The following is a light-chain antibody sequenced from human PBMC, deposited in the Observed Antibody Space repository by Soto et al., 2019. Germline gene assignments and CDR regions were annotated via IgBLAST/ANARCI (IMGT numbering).Light chain of an antibody. Sequence: EIVMTQSPGTLSVFPGEIVTLSVRASQSVNGFLDWFQHKPGQAPRLVLKRIFIRAIGVPARFSGSGSETEFTLTINGLQSEDSVVYYCLQHYAWPWTFGQGTKVEIK. CDR1: QSVNGF. CDR2: RIF. CDR3: LQHYAWPWT. V-gene: IGKV3-15*01. J-gene: IGKJ1*01.